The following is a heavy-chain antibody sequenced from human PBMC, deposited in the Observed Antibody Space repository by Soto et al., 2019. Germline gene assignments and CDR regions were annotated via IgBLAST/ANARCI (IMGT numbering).Heavy chain of an antibody. CDR1: GGTFSSYA. D-gene: IGHD6-13*01. V-gene: IGHV1-69*06. CDR3: ASHIAAAVKSGLYYYYGMDV. J-gene: IGHJ6*02. CDR2: IIPIFGTA. Sequence: SVKVSCKASGGTFSSYAISWVRQAPGQGLEWTGGIIPIFGTANYAQKFQGRVTITADKSTSTADMELSSLRSEDTAVYYCASHIAAAVKSGLYYYYGMDVWGQGTTVTVSS.